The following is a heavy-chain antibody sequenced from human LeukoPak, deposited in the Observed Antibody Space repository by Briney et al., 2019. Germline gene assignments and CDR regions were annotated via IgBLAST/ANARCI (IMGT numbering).Heavy chain of an antibody. CDR3: ARGYRSGWGGFDY. CDR2: INTKTGTP. V-gene: IGHV7-4-1*02. J-gene: IGHJ4*02. CDR1: GYTFSRNA. D-gene: IGHD6-25*01. Sequence: GASVKVSCKASGYTFSRNAINWVRQAPGHGLEWMGWINTKTGTPTYAQGFTGRFVFSLDISVSTAYLQISSLKAEDTAVYYCARGYRSGWGGFDYWGQGTLVPVSS.